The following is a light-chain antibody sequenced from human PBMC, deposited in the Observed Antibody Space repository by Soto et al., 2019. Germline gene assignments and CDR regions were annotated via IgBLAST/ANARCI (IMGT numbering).Light chain of an antibody. CDR3: SSYTSSSTLYV. CDR2: DVS. J-gene: IGLJ1*01. CDR1: SSDVGGYNY. Sequence: QSVLTQPASVSGSPGQSITISCTGTSSDVGGYNYVSWYQQHPGKAPKLMIYDVSNRPSGVSNRVSGSKSGNTASLTLSGLQAEDEADYYCSSYTSSSTLYVFGTGTKLTVL. V-gene: IGLV2-14*01.